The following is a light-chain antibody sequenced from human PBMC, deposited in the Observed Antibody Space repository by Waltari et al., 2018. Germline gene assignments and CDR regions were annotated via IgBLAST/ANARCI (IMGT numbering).Light chain of an antibody. CDR3: QQRNNLPLT. CDR1: QSVSGY. J-gene: IGKJ4*01. CDR2: DTS. Sequence: EIVLTQSPATVSLSPGERATLYCRASQSVSGYLAWYQQKPGQAPRHLLYDTSNRATGIPARCRGSGSGTDFTLTISSLEPEDCAVYYCQQRNNLPLTFGGGTKVEIK. V-gene: IGKV3-11*01.